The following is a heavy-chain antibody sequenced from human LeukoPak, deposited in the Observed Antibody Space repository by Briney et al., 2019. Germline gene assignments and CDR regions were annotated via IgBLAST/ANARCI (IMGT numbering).Heavy chain of an antibody. CDR2: MNPNSGNT. J-gene: IGHJ6*03. CDR1: GYTFTSYD. V-gene: IGHV1-8*01. Sequence: ASVKVSCKASGYTFTSYDINWVRQATGQGLEWMGWMNPNSGNTGYARKFQGRVTMTRNTSISTAYMELSSLRSEDTAVYYCARGRRIKRFVLMAAFWDYYMDVWGKGTTVTVSS. CDR3: ARGRRIKRFVLMAAFWDYYMDV. D-gene: IGHD2-8*01.